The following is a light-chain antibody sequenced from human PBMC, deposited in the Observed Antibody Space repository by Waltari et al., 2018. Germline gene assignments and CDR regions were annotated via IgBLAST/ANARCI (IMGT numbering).Light chain of an antibody. CDR1: SSDVGTYNA. Sequence: QSALTQPPSASGSPGQSVSISCTGTSSDVGTYNAVSWYQQHPGKAPNLIIYDVSERPAGVPDRFACSKSANTASLTVSGLQAEDEADYYCNSYAGSNSVVFGGGTKLTVL. J-gene: IGLJ3*02. CDR2: DVS. CDR3: NSYAGSNSVV. V-gene: IGLV2-8*01.